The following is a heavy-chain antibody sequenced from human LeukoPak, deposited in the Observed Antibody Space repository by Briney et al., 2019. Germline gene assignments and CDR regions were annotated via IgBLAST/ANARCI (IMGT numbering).Heavy chain of an antibody. D-gene: IGHD2-15*01. CDR2: ITSTSKYI. Sequence: GGSLRLSCAASGFTFTSYSMNWVRQAPGKGLEWVSSITSTSKYIDYADSLKGRFTISRDYATNSLYLQMNNLRAEDTAVYYCATLGRNYFDSWGQGTLVTVSS. CDR1: GFTFTSYS. V-gene: IGHV3-21*04. J-gene: IGHJ4*02. CDR3: ATLGRNYFDS.